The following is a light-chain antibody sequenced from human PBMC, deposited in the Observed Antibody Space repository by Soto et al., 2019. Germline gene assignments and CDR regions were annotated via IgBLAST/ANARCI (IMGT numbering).Light chain of an antibody. CDR2: YAS. V-gene: IGKV1-5*02. Sequence: DIQMTQSPSTLSASVGDRVTIICRASQSISRWLAWYQQKPGKAPKLLIYYASSLERGVPSRFRGSGSGTEFTLTISILQSEDFAVYYCQQYNNWPPRTFGQGTKVDIK. CDR3: QQYNNWPPRT. CDR1: QSISRW. J-gene: IGKJ1*01.